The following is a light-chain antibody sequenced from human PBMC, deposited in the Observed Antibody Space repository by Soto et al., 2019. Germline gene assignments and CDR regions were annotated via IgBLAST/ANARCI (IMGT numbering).Light chain of an antibody. J-gene: IGKJ4*01. V-gene: IGKV3-11*01. CDR1: QSVSSY. CDR3: QQRSNWLPPALT. Sequence: EIVLTQSPATLSLSPGERATLSCRASQSVSSYLAWYQQKPGQAPRLLIYDASNRATGIPARFSGSGSGTDFTLTISSLEPEDFAVYYCQQRSNWLPPALTFGGGTKVEIK. CDR2: DAS.